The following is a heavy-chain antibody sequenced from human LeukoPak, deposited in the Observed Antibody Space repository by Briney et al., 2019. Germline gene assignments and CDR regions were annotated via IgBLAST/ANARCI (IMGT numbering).Heavy chain of an antibody. CDR1: GFTFSTYS. D-gene: IGHD2/OR15-2a*01. Sequence: GGSLRLSCRASGFTFSTYSMNWVRQAPGKGLEWVSYISSTSSSMYYADSVKGRFTISRDNAKNALYLQMNSLRAEDTAVYYCAKDLFRPLDYWGQGTLVTVSS. CDR3: AKDLFRPLDY. J-gene: IGHJ4*02. V-gene: IGHV3-48*04. CDR2: ISSTSSSM.